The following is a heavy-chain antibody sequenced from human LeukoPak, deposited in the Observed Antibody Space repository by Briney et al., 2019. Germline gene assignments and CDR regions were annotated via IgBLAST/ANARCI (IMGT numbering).Heavy chain of an antibody. Sequence: AGGSLRLSCAASGFAFSSYNMKWVRQAPGKGLEWVSFISTTSTYIYYADSVKGRFTVSRDNSKNLLYLQMDSLRVEDTAVYYCARESQWRVCDYWGQGTLVTVSS. V-gene: IGHV3-21*06. CDR2: ISTTSTYI. J-gene: IGHJ4*02. D-gene: IGHD6-19*01. CDR3: ARESQWRVCDY. CDR1: GFAFSSYN.